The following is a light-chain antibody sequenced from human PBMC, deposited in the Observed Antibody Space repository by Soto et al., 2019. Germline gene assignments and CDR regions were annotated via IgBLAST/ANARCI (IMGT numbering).Light chain of an antibody. Sequence: SYELTQPPSVSVAPGQTARSTCWGNNIGSKSVHWYQQKPGQAPVLVVYDDSDRPSGIPERFSGSNSGNTATLTISRVEAGDEADYYCQVWDSSSDHPGEVFGGGTKLTVL. J-gene: IGLJ2*01. CDR1: NIGSKS. CDR3: QVWDSSSDHPGEV. CDR2: DDS. V-gene: IGLV3-21*02.